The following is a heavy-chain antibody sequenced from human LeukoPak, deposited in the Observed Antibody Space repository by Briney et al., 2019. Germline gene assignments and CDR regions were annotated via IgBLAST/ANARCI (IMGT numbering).Heavy chain of an antibody. D-gene: IGHD2-2*01. CDR2: ISGSDAGT. CDR1: GFTFSSYA. Sequence: AGGSLRLSCAASGFTFSSYAMSWGRQAPGKGLEWVSAISGSDAGTYYADSVKGRFTISRDNSKNTLYLQMNRLRAEDTAVYYCAKGSRGSCSRTYCYPFDYWGQGTLVTVSS. CDR3: AKGSRGSCSRTYCYPFDY. V-gene: IGHV3-23*01. J-gene: IGHJ4*02.